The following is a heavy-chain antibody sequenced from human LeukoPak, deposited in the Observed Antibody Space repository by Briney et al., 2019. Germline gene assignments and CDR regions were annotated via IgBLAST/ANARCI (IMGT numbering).Heavy chain of an antibody. J-gene: IGHJ4*02. V-gene: IGHV1-46*01. D-gene: IGHD3-9*01. Sequence: ASVKVSCKASGYTFTSYYMHWVRQAPGQGLEWMGIINPSGGSTSYAQKFQGRVTMTRDTSTSTVYMELSSLRAEDTAVYYCAKLSGRYFDWLILFDYWGQGTLVTVSS. CDR2: INPSGGST. CDR3: AKLSGRYFDWLILFDY. CDR1: GYTFTSYY.